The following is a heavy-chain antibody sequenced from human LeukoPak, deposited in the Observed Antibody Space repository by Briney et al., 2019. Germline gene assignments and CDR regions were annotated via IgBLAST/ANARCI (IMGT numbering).Heavy chain of an antibody. CDR1: GGSISHYY. J-gene: IGHJ6*02. CDR3: AREDPQTKVPEGMDV. Sequence: SETLSLACTVSGGSISHYYWSWIRQPPGKGPEWIGYIYYTGTTNYNPSLKSRVTISVDTSKNQFSLKLNSVTAADTAVYYCAREDPQTKVPEGMDVWGQGTTVTVSS. V-gene: IGHV4-59*01. CDR2: IYYTGTT. D-gene: IGHD4/OR15-4a*01.